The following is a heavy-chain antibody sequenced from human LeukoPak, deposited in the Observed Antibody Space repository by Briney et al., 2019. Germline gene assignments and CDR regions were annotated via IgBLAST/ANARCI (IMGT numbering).Heavy chain of an antibody. CDR2: IYTSGST. J-gene: IGHJ5*02. D-gene: IGHD2-15*01. CDR1: GGSISSYY. CDR3: AREKEVEVAPGWFDP. Sequence: SETLSLTCTVSGGSISSYYWSWIRQPAGKGLEWIGRIYTSGSTNYNPSLKSRVTMSVDTSKNQFSLKLSSVTAADTAVYYCAREKEVEVAPGWFDPWGQGTLVTVSS. V-gene: IGHV4-4*07.